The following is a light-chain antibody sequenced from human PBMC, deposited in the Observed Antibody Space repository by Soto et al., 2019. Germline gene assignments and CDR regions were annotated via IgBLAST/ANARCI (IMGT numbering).Light chain of an antibody. J-gene: IGLJ1*01. CDR3: TSYTSSSTYV. CDR1: SSDVGGYNY. V-gene: IGLV2-14*01. CDR2: DVS. Sequence: QSALTQPASVSGSPGQSIAISCIGTSSDVGGYNYVSWYQQHPGKAHKLMIYDVSNRPSGASDRFSGSKSGNTASLTISGFQPEDEADYYCTSYTSSSTYVFGTGTKVTVL.